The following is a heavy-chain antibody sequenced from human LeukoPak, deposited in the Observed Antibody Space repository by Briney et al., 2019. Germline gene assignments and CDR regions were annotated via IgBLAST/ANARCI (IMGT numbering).Heavy chain of an antibody. J-gene: IGHJ3*01. CDR2: IYVGNSDT. CDR1: GHTFSISW. V-gene: IGHV5-51*01. CDR3: ARCGHYDAYRV. D-gene: IGHD2-21*02. Sequence: PGDSLKISCKGSGHTFSISWIGWVRQKPGEGLEWMGIIYVGNSDTRYNPSFQGQVTISADRSTSTAYLQWSSLKSSDTAIDYCARCGHYDAYRVWGQGTLVSVSS.